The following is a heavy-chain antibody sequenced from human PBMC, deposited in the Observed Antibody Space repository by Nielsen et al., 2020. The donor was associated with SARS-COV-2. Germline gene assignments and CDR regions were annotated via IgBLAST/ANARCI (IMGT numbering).Heavy chain of an antibody. J-gene: IGHJ4*02. Sequence: GESLKISCAASGFTFRTYAMNWVRQAPGKGLEWVSYISSSSSTIYYADSVKGRFTLSRDNSKNTLFLQMNSLRPEDTAVYFCARDGPTRATATDYWGQGTLVTVS. CDR2: ISSSSSTI. CDR3: ARDGPTRATATDY. CDR1: GFTFRTYA. V-gene: IGHV3-48*01. D-gene: IGHD2-2*01.